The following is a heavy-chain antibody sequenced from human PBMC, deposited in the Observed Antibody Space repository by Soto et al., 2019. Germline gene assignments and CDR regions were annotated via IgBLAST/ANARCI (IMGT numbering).Heavy chain of an antibody. CDR3: ARDPAYYGSGIDGDAFDI. D-gene: IGHD3-10*01. CDR2: IYYSGST. CDR1: GGSISSYY. J-gene: IGHJ3*02. V-gene: IGHV4-59*01. Sequence: QVQLQESGPGLVKPSETLSLTCTVSGGSISSYYWSWIRQPPGKGLEWIGYIYYSGSTNYNPSLKSRVTISVDTSKNQFSLKLSSVTAADTAVYYCARDPAYYGSGIDGDAFDIWGQGTMVTVSS.